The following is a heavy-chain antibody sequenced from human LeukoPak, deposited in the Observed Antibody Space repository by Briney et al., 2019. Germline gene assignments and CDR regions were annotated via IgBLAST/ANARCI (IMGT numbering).Heavy chain of an antibody. CDR1: GFTFSSDA. V-gene: IGHV3-23*01. CDR3: AKGTMHDY. J-gene: IGHJ4*02. Sequence: GGSLRLSCAASGFTFSSDAMNWVRQAPGKGLEWVSGISDTGGNPYYADSVKGRFTISRDKSKNTLDLQMNSLRAEDTAVYYCAKGTMHDYWGQGTLVTVSA. D-gene: IGHD4/OR15-4a*01. CDR2: ISDTGGNP.